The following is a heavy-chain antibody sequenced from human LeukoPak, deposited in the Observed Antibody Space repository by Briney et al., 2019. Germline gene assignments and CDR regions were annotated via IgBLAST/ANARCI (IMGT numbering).Heavy chain of an antibody. Sequence: GGSLRLSCAASGFTFRDYSMNWVRQAPGERLEWISYIGIDSGNTNYADSVKGRFNISGDKAKNSLYLQMNSLRVEDTAVYYCARDYKYAFDNWGQGTLVTVSS. J-gene: IGHJ4*02. CDR1: GFTFRDYS. CDR2: IGIDSGNT. CDR3: ARDYKYAFDN. V-gene: IGHV3-48*01. D-gene: IGHD5-24*01.